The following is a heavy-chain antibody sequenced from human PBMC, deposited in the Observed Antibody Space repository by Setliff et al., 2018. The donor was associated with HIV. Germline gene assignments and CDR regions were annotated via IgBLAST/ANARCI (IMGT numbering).Heavy chain of an antibody. J-gene: IGHJ4*02. D-gene: IGHD3-16*02. CDR1: GYRFSNYW. CDR3: ARGRDYVWGSYLDC. V-gene: IGHV5-51*01. CDR2: IYPGDSDT. Sequence: PGESLKISCKGFGYRFSNYWIGWVRQMPGKGLEWMGIIYPGDSDTRYSPSFQGQVTISADKSISTAYLQWSSLKAPDTAIYYCARGRDYVWGSYLDCWGQGTLVTVSS.